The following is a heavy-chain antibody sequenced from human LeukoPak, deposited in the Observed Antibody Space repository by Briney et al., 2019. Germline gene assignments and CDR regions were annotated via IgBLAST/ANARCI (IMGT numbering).Heavy chain of an antibody. D-gene: IGHD4-23*01. V-gene: IGHV3-11*01. CDR2: ISSSGGSI. J-gene: IGHJ4*02. Sequence: SGGSLRLSCAASGFTFSDYYMSWIRQAPGKGLEWVSYISSSGGSIYYADSVKGRFTISRDNAKNSLYLQMNTLRADDTAVYYCARASVVTSPFDYWGQGTLVTVSS. CDR3: ARASVVTSPFDY. CDR1: GFTFSDYY.